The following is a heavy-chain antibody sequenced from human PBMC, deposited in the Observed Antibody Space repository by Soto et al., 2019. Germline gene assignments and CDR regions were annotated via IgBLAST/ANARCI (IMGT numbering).Heavy chain of an antibody. Sequence: GGSLRLSCVASGFTFSTHTMNWVRQAPGKGLEWVANVKQDGGEKNYVDSVRGRFTISRDNTKNSLYLQMDSLRVEDTALYYCASGGGWSFDHWGQGTLVTVSS. CDR1: GFTFSTHT. V-gene: IGHV3-7*01. J-gene: IGHJ4*02. D-gene: IGHD6-19*01. CDR3: ASGGGWSFDH. CDR2: VKQDGGEK.